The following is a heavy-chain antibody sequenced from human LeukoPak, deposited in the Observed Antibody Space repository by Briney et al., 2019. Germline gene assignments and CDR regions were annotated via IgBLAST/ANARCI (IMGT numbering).Heavy chain of an antibody. Sequence: SVKVSCKASGGTFSSYAISWVRQAPGQGLEWMGRIIPIFGTANYAQKFQGRVTITTDESTSTAYMELSSLRSEDTAVYYCASPPPYYYDSSGYYLSYWGQGTLVTVSP. J-gene: IGHJ4*02. CDR1: GGTFSSYA. V-gene: IGHV1-69*05. CDR3: ASPPPYYYDSSGYYLSY. CDR2: IIPIFGTA. D-gene: IGHD3-22*01.